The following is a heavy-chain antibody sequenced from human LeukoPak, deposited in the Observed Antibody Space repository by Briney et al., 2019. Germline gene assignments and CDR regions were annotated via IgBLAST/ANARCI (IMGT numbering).Heavy chain of an antibody. V-gene: IGHV1-2*02. J-gene: IGHJ6*03. CDR3: ARRPYYYYYYMDV. CDR2: INPNSGGT. Sequence: ASVKVSCEASGYTFTGYYMHWVRQAPGQGLEWMGWINPNSGGTNYAQKFQGRVTMTRDTSISTAYMELSRLRSDDTAVYYCARRPYYYYYYMDVWGKGTTVTVSS. CDR1: GYTFTGYY.